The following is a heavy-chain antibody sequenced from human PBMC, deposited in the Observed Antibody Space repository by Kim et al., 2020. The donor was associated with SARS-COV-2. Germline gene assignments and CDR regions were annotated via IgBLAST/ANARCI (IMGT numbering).Heavy chain of an antibody. CDR2: VYYSETT. J-gene: IGHJ4*02. V-gene: IGHV4-39*01. CDR3: ARHPTAKVLRFLGWLLYLDY. D-gene: IGHD3-3*01. Sequence: FGHVYYSETTCNTPSLKGRVTISVDTSKNRFSLKLSSVTAADTAVYYCARHPTAKVLRFLGWLLYLDYWGQGTLVTVSS.